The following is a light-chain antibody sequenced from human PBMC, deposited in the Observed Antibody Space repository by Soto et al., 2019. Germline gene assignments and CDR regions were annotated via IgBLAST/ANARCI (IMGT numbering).Light chain of an antibody. J-gene: IGKJ5*01. CDR1: QSVSSN. V-gene: IGKV3-15*01. CDR3: QQYHHWPPIT. CDR2: RAS. Sequence: EKVMTQSPATLSVSPGERATLSCRASQSVSSNLAWYQQKPGQAPRLLIFRASTRATGIPARFSGSGSGTEFTLTISSLQSEDFAVYYCQQYHHWPPITFGQGTRLEIK.